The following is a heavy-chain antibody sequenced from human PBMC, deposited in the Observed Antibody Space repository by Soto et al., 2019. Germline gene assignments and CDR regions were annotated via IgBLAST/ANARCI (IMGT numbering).Heavy chain of an antibody. J-gene: IGHJ3*02. Sequence: QVQLVESGGGLVKPGGSRRLSCAASGFTFSDYYMSWIRQAPGKGLEWVSYISSSSSYTNYADSVKGRFTISRDNAKNSLYLQMNSLRAEDTAVYYCATGKSGYFRDDAFDIWGQGTMVTVSS. D-gene: IGHD3-3*01. CDR2: ISSSSSYT. V-gene: IGHV3-11*06. CDR3: ATGKSGYFRDDAFDI. CDR1: GFTFSDYY.